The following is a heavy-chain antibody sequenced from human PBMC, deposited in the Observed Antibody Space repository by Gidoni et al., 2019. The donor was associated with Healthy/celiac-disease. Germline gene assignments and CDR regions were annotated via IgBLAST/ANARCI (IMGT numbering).Heavy chain of an antibody. Sequence: QVQLVQSGAEVKKPGSSVKVSCKASGGTVSSYTISWVRQAPGQGLEWMGRIIPILGIANYAQKFQGRVTITADKSTSTAYMELSSLRSEDTAVYYCARDLSYGDANWFDPWGQGTLVTVSS. J-gene: IGHJ5*02. V-gene: IGHV1-69*08. D-gene: IGHD4-17*01. CDR2: IIPILGIA. CDR3: ARDLSYGDANWFDP. CDR1: GGTVSSYT.